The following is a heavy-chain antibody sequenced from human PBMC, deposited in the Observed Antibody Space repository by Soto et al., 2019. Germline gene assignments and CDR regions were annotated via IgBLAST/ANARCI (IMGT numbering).Heavy chain of an antibody. CDR1: GGTFSSYA. CDR3: ARSQGSSTSLEMYYYYYYGMDV. J-gene: IGHJ6*02. Sequence: QVQLVQSGAEVQKPGSSVKVSCKASGGTFSSYAISWVRQAPGQGLEWMGGIIPISGTANYAQKFQGRVTITADESKSTAYMELSSLRSEDTAVYYCARSQGSSTSLEMYYYYYYGMDVWGQGTTVTVSS. D-gene: IGHD2-2*01. V-gene: IGHV1-69*01. CDR2: IIPISGTA.